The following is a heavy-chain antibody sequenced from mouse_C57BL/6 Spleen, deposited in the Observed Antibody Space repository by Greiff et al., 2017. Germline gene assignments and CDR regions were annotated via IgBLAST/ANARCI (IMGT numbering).Heavy chain of an antibody. D-gene: IGHD2-5*01. J-gene: IGHJ4*01. CDR3: ASAYYSNYDYAMDY. CDR1: GYSFTGYF. Sequence: VQLKQSGPELVKPGDSVKISCKASGYSFTGYFMNWVMQSHGKSLEWIGRINPYNGDTFYNQKFKGKATLTVDEASSTAHMELRSLTSEDSAVYYCASAYYSNYDYAMDYWGQGTSVTVSS. CDR2: INPYNGDT. V-gene: IGHV1-20*01.